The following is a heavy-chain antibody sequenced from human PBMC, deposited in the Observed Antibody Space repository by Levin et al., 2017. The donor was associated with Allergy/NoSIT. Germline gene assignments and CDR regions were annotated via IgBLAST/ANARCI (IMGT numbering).Heavy chain of an antibody. V-gene: IGHV3-21*01. CDR1: GFTFSSYS. J-gene: IGHJ4*02. CDR2: ISSSSSYI. D-gene: IGHD5-18*01. Sequence: NPGGSLRLSCAASGFTFSSYSMNWVRQAPGKGLEWVSSISSSSSYIYYADSVKGRFTISRDNAKNSLYLQMNSLRAEDTAVYYCARAGYSYGHALDYWGQGTLVTVSS. CDR3: ARAGYSYGHALDY.